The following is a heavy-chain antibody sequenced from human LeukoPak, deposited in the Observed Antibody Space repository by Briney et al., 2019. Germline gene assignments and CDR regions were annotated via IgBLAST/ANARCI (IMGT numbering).Heavy chain of an antibody. CDR3: ARTPSYGLFDY. Sequence: PGGSLRLSCAASGFTFSTYTMNWVRQAPGKGLEWVSFISPTSAYIYYAGSVQDRFTISRDNAKTSLFLQMNSPRAEDTAVYYCARTPSYGLFDYWGQGTLVTVSS. D-gene: IGHD3-10*01. V-gene: IGHV3-21*01. J-gene: IGHJ4*02. CDR2: ISPTSAYI. CDR1: GFTFSTYT.